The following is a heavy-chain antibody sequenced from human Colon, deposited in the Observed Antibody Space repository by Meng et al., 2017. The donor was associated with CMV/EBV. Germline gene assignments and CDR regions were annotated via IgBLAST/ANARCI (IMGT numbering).Heavy chain of an antibody. Sequence: ASVKVSCKTSGYTFDSYGFTWVRQAPGQGLEWMGWISAYNGNTKYAQKFQGRVTMTTDTSTSTAYMELRSLRSDDTAVYYCAREKVKYGTVFYHYGMDVWGQGTTVTVSS. CDR3: AREKVKYGTVFYHYGMDV. CDR2: ISAYNGNT. D-gene: IGHD3/OR15-3a*01. CDR1: GYTFDSYG. J-gene: IGHJ6*02. V-gene: IGHV1-18*01.